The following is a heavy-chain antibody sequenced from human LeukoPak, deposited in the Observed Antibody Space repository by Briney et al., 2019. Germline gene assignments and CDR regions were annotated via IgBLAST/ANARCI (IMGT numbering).Heavy chain of an antibody. CDR1: GGSISSGGYY. V-gene: IGHV4-31*03. D-gene: IGHD3-22*01. Sequence: SETLSLTCTVSGGSISSGGYYWSWIRQHPGKGLEWIGYIYYSGSTYYNPSLKSRVTISVDTSKNQFSLKLSSVTAADTAVYYCARVERYYYDSSGDSFDYWGQGTLVTVSS. J-gene: IGHJ4*02. CDR3: ARVERYYYDSSGDSFDY. CDR2: IYYSGST.